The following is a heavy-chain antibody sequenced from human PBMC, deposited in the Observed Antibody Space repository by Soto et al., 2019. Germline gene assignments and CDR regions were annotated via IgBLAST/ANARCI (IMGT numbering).Heavy chain of an antibody. CDR3: ARQGDSCLYLGPVDF. D-gene: IGHD3-22*01. V-gene: IGHV3-74*03. J-gene: IGHJ4*02. CDR2: IDSAGSST. Sequence: EVQVVESGGGLVQPGGSLRLSCAASGFTFRRYWMHWVRQAPGKGLVWVSRIDSAGSSTQYDDSVRGRFTISRDNAKNTVFLQMNSLRVEDTSVSYCARQGDSCLYLGPVDFWGQGTLVTVSS. CDR1: GFTFRRYW.